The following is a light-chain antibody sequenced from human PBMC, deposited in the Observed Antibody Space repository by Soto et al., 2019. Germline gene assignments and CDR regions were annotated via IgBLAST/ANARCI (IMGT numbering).Light chain of an antibody. CDR1: QSVNSN. CDR2: GAS. Sequence: EIMMTQSPATLSVSPGEGATHSCRASQSVNSNLAWYQQKPGQAPRLLIYGASTRATGIPARFGGSGSGTEFTLTISSLQSEDFAVYYCQQYNNWPRTFGQGTKV. J-gene: IGKJ1*01. CDR3: QQYNNWPRT. V-gene: IGKV3-15*01.